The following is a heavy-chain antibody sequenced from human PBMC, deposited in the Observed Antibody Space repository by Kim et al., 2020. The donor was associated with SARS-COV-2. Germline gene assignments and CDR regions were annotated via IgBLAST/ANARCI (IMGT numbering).Heavy chain of an antibody. J-gene: IGHJ4*02. CDR3: AKDFEGYYDSSGYWGPFDY. D-gene: IGHD3-22*01. Sequence: GGSLRLSCAASGFTFSSYAMSWVRQAPGKGLEWVSAISGSGGSTYYADSVKGRFTISRDNSKNTLYLQMNSLRAEDTAVYYCAKDFEGYYDSSGYWGPFDYWGQGTLVTVSS. CDR1: GFTFSSYA. CDR2: ISGSGGST. V-gene: IGHV3-23*01.